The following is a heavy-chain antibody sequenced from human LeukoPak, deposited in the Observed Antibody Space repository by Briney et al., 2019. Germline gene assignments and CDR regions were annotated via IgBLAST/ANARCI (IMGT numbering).Heavy chain of an antibody. CDR3: ARRGDCSRGTSCYELDY. Sequence: GGSLRLSCAASGFTFNYYGMHWVRQAPGKGQEWVALLSYDGSDKYYADSVKGRFTISRDNSKNTLYLQMNGLRAEDTALYYCARRGDCSRGTSCYELDYWGQGTLVTVSS. V-gene: IGHV3-30*03. CDR2: LSYDGSDK. CDR1: GFTFNYYG. D-gene: IGHD2-2*01. J-gene: IGHJ4*02.